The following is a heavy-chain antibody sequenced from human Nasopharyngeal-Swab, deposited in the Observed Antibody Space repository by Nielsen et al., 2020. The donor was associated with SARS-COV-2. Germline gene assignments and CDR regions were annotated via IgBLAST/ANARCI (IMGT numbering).Heavy chain of an antibody. CDR2: IYYSGST. V-gene: IGHV4-39*01. CDR1: GGSISSSSYY. CDR3: ARHSRVLDY. Sequence: SETLSLTCTVSGGSISSSSYYWGWIRQPPGKGLEWIGSIYYSGSTYYNPSLKSRVTISVDTSKNQSSLKLSSVTAADTAVYYCARHSRVLDYWGQGTLVTVSS. J-gene: IGHJ4*02. D-gene: IGHD2-8*01.